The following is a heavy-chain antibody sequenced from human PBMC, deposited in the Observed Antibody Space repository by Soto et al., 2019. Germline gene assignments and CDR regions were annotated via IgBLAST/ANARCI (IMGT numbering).Heavy chain of an antibody. CDR3: ERVGGLRWFGDYGMDG. D-gene: IGHD3-10*01. CDR2: ISAYNGNT. V-gene: IGHV1-18*01. J-gene: IGHJ6*02. CDR1: GYTFTSYG. Sequence: ASVKVSCKASGYTFTSYGISWVRQAPGQGLEWMGWISAYNGNTNYAQKLQGRVTMTTDTSTSTAYMELRSLRSDDTAVYYCERVGGLRWFGDYGMDGWGQGTTVTVSS.